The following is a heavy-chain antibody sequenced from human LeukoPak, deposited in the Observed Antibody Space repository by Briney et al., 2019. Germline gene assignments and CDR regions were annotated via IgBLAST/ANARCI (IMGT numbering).Heavy chain of an antibody. J-gene: IGHJ5*02. CDR1: GYTFTSYG. D-gene: IGHD3-3*01. CDR2: ISAYYGNT. CDR3: ARDQLITIFGVVIIGRNNWFDP. Sequence: ATVKISCKVSGYTFTSYGISWVRQAPGQGLEWMGWISAYYGNTNYAQKLQGRVTMTTDTSTSTAYMELRSLRSDDTAVYYCARDQLITIFGVVIIGRNNWFDPWGQGTLVTVSS. V-gene: IGHV1-18*01.